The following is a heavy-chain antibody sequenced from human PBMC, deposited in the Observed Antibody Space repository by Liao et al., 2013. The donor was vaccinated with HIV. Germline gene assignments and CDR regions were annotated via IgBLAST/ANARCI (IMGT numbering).Heavy chain of an antibody. CDR2: IYTSGNT. V-gene: IGHV4-4*07. CDR3: ARFPTRFWSGRAAFDASDI. CDR1: GGSISSYS. Sequence: QVQLQESGPGLVKASETLSLTCTVSGGSISSYSWNWIRQPAGKRLEWIGRIYTSGNTNYNPSLKSRVTMSVDTSKNQFSLNLTSVNAADTAVYYCARFPTRFWSGRAAFDASDIWGQGTMVTVSS. D-gene: IGHD3-3*01. J-gene: IGHJ3*02.